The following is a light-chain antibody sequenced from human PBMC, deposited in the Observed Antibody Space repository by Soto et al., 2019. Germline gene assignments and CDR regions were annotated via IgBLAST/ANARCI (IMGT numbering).Light chain of an antibody. J-gene: IGKJ4*01. CDR3: QKYNSALT. Sequence: DIPMTQSPSSLSASIGDRVTITCRASQGISNYLAWYQQKPGKVPKLLIYAASTLQSGVPSRFSGSGSVTDFTLTISSLQPEDVATYYCQKYNSALTFGGGTKVEIK. CDR1: QGISNY. V-gene: IGKV1-27*01. CDR2: AAS.